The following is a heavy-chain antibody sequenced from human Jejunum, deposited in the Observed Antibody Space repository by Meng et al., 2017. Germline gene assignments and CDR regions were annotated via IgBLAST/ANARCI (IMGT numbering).Heavy chain of an antibody. CDR3: AKVMDATLLFYFDY. D-gene: IGHD2/OR15-2a*01. CDR2: ISDSGGST. V-gene: IGHV3-23*01. J-gene: IGHJ4*02. CDR1: GFTFSNYA. Sequence: GGSLRLSCAASGFTFSNYAMSWVRQAPGKGLEWVSSISDSGGSTYYADSVKGRFTISRDTSKNTLYLQMSNLRAEDTALYGCAKVMDATLLFYFDYWGRGTLVTVSS.